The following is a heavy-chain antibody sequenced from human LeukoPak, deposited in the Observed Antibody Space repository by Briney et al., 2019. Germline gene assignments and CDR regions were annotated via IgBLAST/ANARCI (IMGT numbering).Heavy chain of an antibody. CDR2: ISSGSSYI. V-gene: IGHV3-21*01. Sequence: GGSLRLSYAASGFTFSSFSMNWVRQAPGKGLEWVSSISSGSSYIYYADSVKGRFTISRDNAKNSLYLQMNSLRAEDTAVYYCARPPFEYSSSSGWFDPWGQGTLVTVSS. J-gene: IGHJ5*02. D-gene: IGHD6-6*01. CDR1: GFTFSSFS. CDR3: ARPPFEYSSSSGWFDP.